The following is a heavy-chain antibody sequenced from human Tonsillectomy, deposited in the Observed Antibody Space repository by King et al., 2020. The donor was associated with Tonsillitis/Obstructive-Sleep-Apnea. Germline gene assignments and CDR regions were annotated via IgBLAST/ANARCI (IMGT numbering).Heavy chain of an antibody. Sequence: VQLVESGGGLVQPGRSLRLSCAASGFTFDDYAMNWVRQAPGKGLEWVSGISWNSGSIGYEDSVKGRFTISRDNAKNSLYLQMNSLRAEDTALYYCAKDTLYGSVSYDSFYIWGQGTMVTVSS. D-gene: IGHD3-10*01. V-gene: IGHV3-9*01. CDR1: GFTFDDYA. CDR2: ISWNSGSI. J-gene: IGHJ3*02. CDR3: AKDTLYGSVSYDSFYI.